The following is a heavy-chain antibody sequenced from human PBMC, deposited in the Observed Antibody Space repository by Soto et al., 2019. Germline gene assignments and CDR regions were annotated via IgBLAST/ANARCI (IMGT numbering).Heavy chain of an antibody. V-gene: IGHV3-23*05. CDR2: ITNTGITT. J-gene: IGHJ4*02. CDR3: AKGFDYGVTKHIDH. Sequence: PWWSPRIASAASVVDVSTHALTGVCQARGKGLEWLSSITNTGITTHYADSVKGRFTISRENSRNTLHLQLNNLRVDDTAVYYCAKGFDYGVTKHIDHRGQRPLCTVS. D-gene: IGHD4-17*01. CDR1: VVDVSTHA.